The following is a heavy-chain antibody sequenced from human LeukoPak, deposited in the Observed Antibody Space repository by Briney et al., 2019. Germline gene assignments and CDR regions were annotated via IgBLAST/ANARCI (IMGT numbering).Heavy chain of an antibody. CDR3: ATLSQGASSGYNYRHY. J-gene: IGHJ4*02. Sequence: SETLSLTCTVSGGSISSSSYYWGWIRQPPGKGLEWIGRVYYSGSTYYNPSLKSRVTISADTSKNQFSLKLSSVTAADTAVYYCATLSQGASSGYNYRHYWGQGTLVTVSS. D-gene: IGHD3-22*01. V-gene: IGHV4-39*01. CDR1: GGSISSSSYY. CDR2: VYYSGST.